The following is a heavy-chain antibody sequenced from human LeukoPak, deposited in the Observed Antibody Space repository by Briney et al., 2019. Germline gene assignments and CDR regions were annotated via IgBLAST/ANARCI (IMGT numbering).Heavy chain of an antibody. Sequence: GRSLRLSCAASGFTSDDYAMPWVRQAPGKGLEWVSGISWNSGSIGYADSVKGRFTISRDNAKNSLYLQMNSLRAEDTALYYCAKASAQWLASYFDYWGQGTLVTVSS. CDR2: ISWNSGSI. V-gene: IGHV3-9*02. CDR3: AKASAQWLASYFDY. J-gene: IGHJ4*02. CDR1: GFTSDDYA. D-gene: IGHD6-19*01.